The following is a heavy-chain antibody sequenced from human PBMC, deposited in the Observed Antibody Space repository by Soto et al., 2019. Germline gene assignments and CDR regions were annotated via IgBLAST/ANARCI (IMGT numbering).Heavy chain of an antibody. CDR3: ARDYYYDSSGYRND. CDR2: ISYDGSNK. J-gene: IGHJ4*02. D-gene: IGHD3-22*01. V-gene: IGHV3-30-3*01. Sequence: GGSLRLSCAASGFTFSSYAMHWVRQAPGKGLEWVAVISYDGSNKNYADSVKGRFTISRDNSKNTLDLQMNSLRAEDTAVYYCARDYYYDSSGYRNDWGQGTLVTVSS. CDR1: GFTFSSYA.